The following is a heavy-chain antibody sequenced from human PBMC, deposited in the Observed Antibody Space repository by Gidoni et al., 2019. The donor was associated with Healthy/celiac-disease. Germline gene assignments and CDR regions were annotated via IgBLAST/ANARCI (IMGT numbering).Heavy chain of an antibody. CDR2: IYYSGST. D-gene: IGHD6-19*01. Sequence: QLQLQESVPGLVKPAETLSLTCTGSGGPISSSSYYWGWTRQPPGKGLEGIGSIYYSGSTYYNPSLKGRVTISVDTSKNQFSLKLSSVTAADTAVYYCARHELAVAGRYYFDYWGQGTLVTVSS. CDR3: ARHELAVAGRYYFDY. V-gene: IGHV4-39*01. CDR1: GGPISSSSYY. J-gene: IGHJ4*02.